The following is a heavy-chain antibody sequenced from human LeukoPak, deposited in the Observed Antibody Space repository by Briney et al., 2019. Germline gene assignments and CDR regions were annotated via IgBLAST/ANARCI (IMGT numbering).Heavy chain of an antibody. CDR2: ISSSGSTI. V-gene: IGHV3-11*01. D-gene: IGHD6-13*01. CDR3: ARDLMGIAYRGAFYY. CDR1: GGSISSSNW. Sequence: LSLTCAVSGGSISSSNWWSWVRQPPGKGLEWVSYISSSGSTIYYADSVKGRFTISRDNAKNSLYLQMNSLRAEDTAVYYCARDLMGIAYRGAFYYWGQGTLVTVSS. J-gene: IGHJ4*02.